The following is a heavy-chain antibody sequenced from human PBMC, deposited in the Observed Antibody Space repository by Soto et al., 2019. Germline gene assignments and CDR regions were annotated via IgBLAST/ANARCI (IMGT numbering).Heavy chain of an antibody. D-gene: IGHD6-19*01. J-gene: IGHJ4*02. V-gene: IGHV1-46*03. CDR2: INPSGGST. CDR3: ARSIAVAANFDY. Sequence: GASVKVSCKESGYTLSIYYMHWVRQAPGQGLEWMGIINPSGGSTSYAQKFQGRVTMTRDTSTSTVYMELSSLRSEDTAVYYCARSIAVAANFDYWGQGTLVTVSS. CDR1: GYTLSIYY.